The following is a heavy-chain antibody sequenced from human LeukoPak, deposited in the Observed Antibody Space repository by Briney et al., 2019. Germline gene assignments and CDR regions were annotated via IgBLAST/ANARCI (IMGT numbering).Heavy chain of an antibody. Sequence: GGSLRLSCEASGFSFSTSGVHWVRQAPGKGLEWMAVISKDGRKNHYADSVKGRFTISRDNTKSTLFLQMNSLRPEDTGIYYCARDLLDYGTAYYDVGIFDSWGQGTRVTVSS. CDR1: GFSFSTSG. D-gene: IGHD3-16*01. CDR2: ISKDGRKN. CDR3: ARDLLDYGTAYYDVGIFDS. J-gene: IGHJ4*02. V-gene: IGHV3-30*04.